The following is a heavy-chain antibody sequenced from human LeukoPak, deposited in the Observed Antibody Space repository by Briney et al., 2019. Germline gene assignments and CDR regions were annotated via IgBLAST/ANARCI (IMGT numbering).Heavy chain of an antibody. CDR3: ARDLALDV. CDR1: GDSVSRNSAA. J-gene: IGHJ6*04. CDR2: TYYRSKWYN. V-gene: IGHV6-1*01. Sequence: SQTLSLTCAISGDSVSRNSAAWNWIRQSPSRGLEWLGGTYYRSKWYNDYALSVQSRITINADTSTNEFSLQLNSVTPEDTAVYYCARDLALDVWGKGTTVTVSS.